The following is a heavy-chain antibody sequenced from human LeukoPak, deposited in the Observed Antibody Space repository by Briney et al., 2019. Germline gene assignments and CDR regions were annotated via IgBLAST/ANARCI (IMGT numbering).Heavy chain of an antibody. CDR3: ARDWVSAAAGADY. CDR1: GYTFTCYC. J-gene: IGHJ4*02. V-gene: IGHV1-18*01. D-gene: IGHD6-13*01. Sequence: GASLKVSCKASGYTFTCYCISWVRQAPGQGLEWVGWISAYNGDTNYAQKLQGRVTMTTDTSTSTAYMELRSLRSDDTAVYYCARDWVSAAAGADYWGQGTLVTVSS. CDR2: ISAYNGDT.